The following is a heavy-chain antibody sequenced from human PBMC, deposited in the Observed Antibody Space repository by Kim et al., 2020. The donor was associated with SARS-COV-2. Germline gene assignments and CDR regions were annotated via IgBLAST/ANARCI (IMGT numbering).Heavy chain of an antibody. J-gene: IGHJ6*02. Sequence: GGSLRLSCAASGFTFSSYWMSWVRQAPGKGLEWVANIKQDGSEKYYVDSVKGRFTISRDNAKNSLYLQMNSLRAEDTAVYYCARDRVAAAVTEIYYYYYGMDVWGQGTTVTVSS. CDR2: IKQDGSEK. CDR1: GFTFSSYW. CDR3: ARDRVAAAVTEIYYYYYGMDV. V-gene: IGHV3-7*03. D-gene: IGHD6-13*01.